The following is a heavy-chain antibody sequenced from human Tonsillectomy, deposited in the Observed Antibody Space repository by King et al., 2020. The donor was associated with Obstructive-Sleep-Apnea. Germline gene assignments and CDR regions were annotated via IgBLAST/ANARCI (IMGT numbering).Heavy chain of an antibody. CDR3: ARGGRFSGSYYSDN. Sequence: QLVQSGAEVKKPGASVKVSCKASGYTFTSFGINWVRQAPGQGLEWMGWISTYSGDTSFAQKLQGRDTMTTDTSTGTAYMELRSLRSDDTAVYYCARGGRFSGSYYSDNWGQGTLVTVSS. J-gene: IGHJ4*02. CDR1: GYTFTSFG. D-gene: IGHD1-26*01. V-gene: IGHV1-18*04. CDR2: ISTYSGDT.